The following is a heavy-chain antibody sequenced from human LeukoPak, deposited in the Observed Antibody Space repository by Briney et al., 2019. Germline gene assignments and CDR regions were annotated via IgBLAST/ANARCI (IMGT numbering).Heavy chain of an antibody. CDR3: ARHFHYSTNWFDP. J-gene: IGHJ5*02. Sequence: SETLSLTCNVSGGSISSSTYYWSWIRQPPGMGLEWIGSIYYSGSTLYNESLKSRVTISVDTSKNPFSMKLSSVTAADTAVYYCARHFHYSTNWFDPWGQGTLVTVSS. CDR1: GGSISSSTYY. D-gene: IGHD4-11*01. CDR2: IYYSGST. V-gene: IGHV4-39*01.